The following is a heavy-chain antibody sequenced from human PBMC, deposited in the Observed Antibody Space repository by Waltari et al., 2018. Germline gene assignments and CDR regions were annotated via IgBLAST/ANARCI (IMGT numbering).Heavy chain of an antibody. CDR3: ARPLAAAAALTRGGFGY. Sequence: QVQLQQWGAGLLKPSETLSLTCAVYGGSFSGYYWSWIRQPPGKGLAWIGEINHSGSTNYNPSLKSRVTISVDTSKNQFSLKLSSVTAADTAVYYCARPLAAAAALTRGGFGYWGQGTLVTVSS. J-gene: IGHJ4*02. V-gene: IGHV4-34*01. D-gene: IGHD6-13*01. CDR1: GGSFSGYY. CDR2: INHSGST.